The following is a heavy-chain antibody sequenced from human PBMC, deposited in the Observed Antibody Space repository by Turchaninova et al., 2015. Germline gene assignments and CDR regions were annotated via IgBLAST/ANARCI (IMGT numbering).Heavy chain of an antibody. D-gene: IGHD4-17*01. CDR2: SIPIFGTA. CDR3: ARDYGDYVDAFDI. J-gene: IGHJ3*02. CDR1: GGTFKRGG. V-gene: IGHV1-69*01. Sequence: QVQLVPSGAGGESTGSKVEGPGKVVGGTFKRGGNSGGGQSPGQGLEWMGGSIPIFGTANYAQNFQGRVTITADESTSTAYMELSSLRSEDTAVYYCARDYGDYVDAFDIWGQGTMVTVSS.